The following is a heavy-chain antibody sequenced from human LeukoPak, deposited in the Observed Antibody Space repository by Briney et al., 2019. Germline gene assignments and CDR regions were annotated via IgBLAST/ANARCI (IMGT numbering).Heavy chain of an antibody. CDR2: INPNSGGT. D-gene: IGHD3-16*01. V-gene: IGHV1-2*02. CDR1: GYTFTGYY. CDR3: ARGGGDSLLQNWFDP. Sequence: GASVKVSCKASGYTFTGYYMHWVRQAPGQGLEWMVWINPNSGGTNYAQKFQGRVTMTRDTSISTAYMELSRLRSDDPAVYYCARGGGDSLLQNWFDPWGQGTLVTVSS. J-gene: IGHJ5*02.